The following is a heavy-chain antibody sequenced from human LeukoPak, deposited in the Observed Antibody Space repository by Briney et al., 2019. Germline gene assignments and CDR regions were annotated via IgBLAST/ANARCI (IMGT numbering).Heavy chain of an antibody. CDR3: ARDRTTVTKFDY. J-gene: IGHJ4*02. V-gene: IGHV3-53*05. Sequence: PGGSLRLSCAASGFTVSSNYMSWVRQAPGKGLEWVSVIYSGGSTYYADSVKGRFTISRDNSKNTLYLQMNSLRAEDTAVYYCARDRTTVTKFDYWGQGTLVTVSS. D-gene: IGHD4-17*01. CDR2: IYSGGST. CDR1: GFTVSSNY.